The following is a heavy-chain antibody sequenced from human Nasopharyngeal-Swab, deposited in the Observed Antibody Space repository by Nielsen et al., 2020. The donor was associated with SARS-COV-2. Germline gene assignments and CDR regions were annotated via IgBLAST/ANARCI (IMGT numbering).Heavy chain of an antibody. Sequence: GGSLTLSCAVSGFSFSNSWMSWVRQAPGKGLVWVGGIKSKTDGGTTDYAAPVKGRFTISRDDYKTTLYLQMNSLTTEDTAVYYCTTDGPHIAVAGTGLGDYWGQGTMVTVSS. D-gene: IGHD6-19*01. V-gene: IGHV3-15*01. J-gene: IGHJ4*02. CDR3: TTDGPHIAVAGTGLGDY. CDR2: IKSKTDGGTT. CDR1: GFSFSNSW.